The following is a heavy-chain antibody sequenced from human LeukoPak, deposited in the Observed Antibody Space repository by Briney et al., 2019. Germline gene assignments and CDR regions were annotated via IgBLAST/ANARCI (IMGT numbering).Heavy chain of an antibody. V-gene: IGHV3-7*03. J-gene: IGHJ4*02. D-gene: IGHD3-10*01. Sequence: PGGSLRLSCAASGFTFSRYWMNWVHQAPGKGLEWVANIKQDGSKTNYVDSVKGRFTVSRDNAKNSLYLQMNSLRAEDTAVYYCTIWVADYKSDYWGQGTLVTVSS. CDR1: GFTFSRYW. CDR2: IKQDGSKT. CDR3: TIWVADYKSDY.